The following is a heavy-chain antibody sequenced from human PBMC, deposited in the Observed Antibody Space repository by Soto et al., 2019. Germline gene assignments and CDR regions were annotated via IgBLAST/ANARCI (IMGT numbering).Heavy chain of an antibody. Sequence: EVQLLESGGGLVQPGGSLRLSCAASGFTFSSYAMSWVRQAPGKGLEWVSAISGSGGSTYYADSVKGRFTISRDNSKNTLYLQMNSLRAENTAVYYCAKWYYYGSGSYYTGGNFDYWGQGTLVTVSS. CDR1: GFTFSSYA. D-gene: IGHD3-10*01. CDR3: AKWYYYGSGSYYTGGNFDY. J-gene: IGHJ4*02. CDR2: ISGSGGST. V-gene: IGHV3-23*01.